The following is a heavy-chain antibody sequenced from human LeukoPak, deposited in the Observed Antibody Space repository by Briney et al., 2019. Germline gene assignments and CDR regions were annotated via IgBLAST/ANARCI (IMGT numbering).Heavy chain of an antibody. CDR2: MHYSGNT. Sequence: SETLSLTCTFSGGTISSYYWSCIRQSPGKGLEWIGYMHYSGNTKYNSSLKSRVTISLDTSKNQFSLRLSSVTAADTAVYYCAARRRQGHYGMDVWGQGTMVTVSS. V-gene: IGHV4-59*01. J-gene: IGHJ6*02. CDR3: AARRRQGHYGMDV. D-gene: IGHD6-25*01. CDR1: GGTISSYY.